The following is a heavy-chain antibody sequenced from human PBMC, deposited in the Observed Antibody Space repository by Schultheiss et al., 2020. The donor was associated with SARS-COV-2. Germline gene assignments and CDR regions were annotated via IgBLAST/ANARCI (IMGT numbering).Heavy chain of an antibody. J-gene: IGHJ4*02. CDR2: IYYSGST. V-gene: IGHV4-61*01. CDR1: GGSVSSDSYY. D-gene: IGHD6-13*01. CDR3: AGIYSNSWYSIDY. Sequence: SETLSLTCTVSGGSVSSDSYYWSWIRQPPGKGLEWIGYIYYSGSTNYNPSLKSRVTITVDTSKNQFSLKLSSVTAADTAVYYCAGIYSNSWYSIDYWGQGTLVTVSS.